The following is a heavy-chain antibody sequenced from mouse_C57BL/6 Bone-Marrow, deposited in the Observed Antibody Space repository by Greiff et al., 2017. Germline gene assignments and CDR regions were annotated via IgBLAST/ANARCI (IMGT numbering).Heavy chain of an antibody. CDR1: GYTFTDYY. CDR2: INPNNGGT. J-gene: IGHJ2*01. D-gene: IGHD2-10*01. CDR3: ARKLLLWGDYFAY. V-gene: IGHV1-26*01. Sequence: EVQLQQSGPELVKPGASVTISCKASGYTFTDYYMNWVKQSHGKSLEWIGDINPNNGGTSYNQKFKGKATLTVDKSSSTAYMELRSLTSEDSAVYYCARKLLLWGDYFAYWGQGTTLTVSS.